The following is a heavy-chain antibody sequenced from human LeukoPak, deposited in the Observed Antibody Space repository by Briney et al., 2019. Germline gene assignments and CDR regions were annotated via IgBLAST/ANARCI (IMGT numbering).Heavy chain of an antibody. J-gene: IGHJ2*01. CDR1: GFTFSNYE. CDR3: VRVFSISVTANYWYFDH. V-gene: IGHV3-48*03. Sequence: PGGSLRLSCAASGFTFSNYEMDWVRPAPGKGLEWVSSTSSSGTSNYYEDSVKGRFGISIDTATDSLFLQMNSLRADDTAVYYCVRVFSISVTANYWYFDHWGRGTLVTVSS. D-gene: IGHD2-21*02. CDR2: TSSSGTSN.